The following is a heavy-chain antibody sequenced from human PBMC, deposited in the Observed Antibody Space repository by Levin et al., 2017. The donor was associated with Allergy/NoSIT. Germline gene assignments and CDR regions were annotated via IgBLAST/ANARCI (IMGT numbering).Heavy chain of an antibody. Sequence: GESLKISCAASRFTFSGYSMIWVRQAPGKGLEWVSYISSGSNTIHYAASVKGRFTISRDNAKNSLYLQMNSLRDGDTAVYYCARAASGFCSSARCYYFDFWGRGTLITVSS. CDR3: ARAASGFCSSARCYYFDF. J-gene: IGHJ4*02. CDR2: ISSGSNTI. CDR1: RFTFSGYS. V-gene: IGHV3-48*02. D-gene: IGHD2-2*01.